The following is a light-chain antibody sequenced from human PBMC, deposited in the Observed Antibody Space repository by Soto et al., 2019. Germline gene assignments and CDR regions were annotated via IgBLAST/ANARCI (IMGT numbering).Light chain of an antibody. CDR1: QSVGSF. V-gene: IGKV3-11*01. Sequence: EIVLTQSPATLSLSPGERATLSCRASQSVGSFFAWYQQKPGHPPRLLIYSASDRATGIPDRFSGSGSGTDFSLTISNREPEDFAVYYCQQRDSWPLTFGGGTRV. CDR3: QQRDSWPLT. J-gene: IGKJ4*01. CDR2: SAS.